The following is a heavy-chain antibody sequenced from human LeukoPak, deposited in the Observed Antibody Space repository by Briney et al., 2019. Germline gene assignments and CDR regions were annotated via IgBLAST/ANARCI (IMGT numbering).Heavy chain of an antibody. CDR3: ARVGSSSWYFGDDY. J-gene: IGHJ4*02. V-gene: IGHV3-21*01. D-gene: IGHD6-13*01. CDR2: ISSSSYI. CDR1: GFTFSSYS. Sequence: GGSLRLSCAASGFTFSSYSMNWVRQAPGKGLEWVSSISSSSYIYYADSVKGRFTISRDNAKNSLYLQMNSLRAEDTAVYYCARVGSSSWYFGDDYWGQGTLVTVSS.